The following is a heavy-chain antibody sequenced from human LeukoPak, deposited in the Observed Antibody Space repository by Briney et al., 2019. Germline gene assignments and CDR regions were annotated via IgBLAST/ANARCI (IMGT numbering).Heavy chain of an antibody. D-gene: IGHD3-22*01. J-gene: IGHJ1*01. V-gene: IGHV1-46*01. Sequence: ASVKVSCKASGYTFTSYYMHWVRQAPGQGLEWMGIINPSGGSTSYAQKFQGRVTMTRDTSTSTVYMELSSLRSEDTAVYYCARDFYYDSSGYSEYFQHWGQGTLVTVSS. CDR3: ARDFYYDSSGYSEYFQH. CDR2: INPSGGST. CDR1: GYTFTSYY.